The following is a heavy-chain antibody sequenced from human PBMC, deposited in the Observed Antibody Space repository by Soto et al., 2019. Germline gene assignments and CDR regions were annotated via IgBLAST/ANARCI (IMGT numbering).Heavy chain of an antibody. D-gene: IGHD3-10*01. Sequence: GASVKVSCKASGGTFSSYAISWVRQAPGQGLEWMGGIIPIFGTANYAQKFQGRVTITADESTSTAYMELSSLRSEDTAVYHCARDHFTMVRGVIRSYYGMGVWGQGTTVTVSS. V-gene: IGHV1-69*13. CDR2: IIPIFGTA. J-gene: IGHJ6*02. CDR1: GGTFSSYA. CDR3: ARDHFTMVRGVIRSYYGMGV.